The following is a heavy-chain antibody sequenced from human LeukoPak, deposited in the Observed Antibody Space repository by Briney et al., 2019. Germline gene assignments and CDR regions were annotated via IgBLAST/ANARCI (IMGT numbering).Heavy chain of an antibody. D-gene: IGHD3-10*01. Sequence: SETLSLTCTVSGGSISSGSYYWSWIRQPAGKGLEWIGRIYTSGSTNYNPSLKSRVTISVDTSKNQFSLKLSSVTAADTAVYYCARGLVRGFNWFDPWGQGTLVTVSS. CDR2: IYTSGST. J-gene: IGHJ5*02. V-gene: IGHV4-61*02. CDR1: GGSISSGSYY. CDR3: ARGLVRGFNWFDP.